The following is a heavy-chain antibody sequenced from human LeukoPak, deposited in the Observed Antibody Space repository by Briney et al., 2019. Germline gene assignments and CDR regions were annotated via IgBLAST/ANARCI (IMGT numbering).Heavy chain of an antibody. CDR2: FDPEDSET. CDR1: GYTLTELS. CDR3: ATTSLGYCSSTSCGWFDP. V-gene: IGHV1-24*01. Sequence: ASVKVSCKVSGYTLTELSMHWVRQAPGKGLEWMGGFDPEDSETIYAQKFQGRVTMTEDTSTDTAYMELSSLRSEDTAVYYCATTSLGYCSSTSCGWFDPWGQGTLVTVSS. D-gene: IGHD2-2*01. J-gene: IGHJ5*02.